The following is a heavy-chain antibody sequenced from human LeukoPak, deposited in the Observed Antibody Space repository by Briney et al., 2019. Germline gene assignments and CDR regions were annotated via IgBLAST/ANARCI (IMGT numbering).Heavy chain of an antibody. CDR2: ISGSGGST. J-gene: IGHJ5*02. CDR3: ARGRITMMEAPA. CDR1: GFTFSSYA. Sequence: PGGSLRLSCAASGFTFSSYAMSWVRQAPGKGLEWVSAISGSGGSTYYADSVKGRFTISRDNAKNSLYLQMNSLRAEDTAVYYCARGRITMMEAPAWDQGTLVTVSS. V-gene: IGHV3-23*01. D-gene: IGHD3-22*01.